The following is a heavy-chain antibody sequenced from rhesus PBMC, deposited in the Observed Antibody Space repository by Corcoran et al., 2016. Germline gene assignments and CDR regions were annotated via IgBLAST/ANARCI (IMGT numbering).Heavy chain of an antibody. J-gene: IGHJ4*01. CDR3: ARSTVVVFTANDY. CDR2: IYGNSART. Sequence: QVQLQESGPGLVKPSETLSLTCTVPGGSIRCCSYWSCIRKPPGRGLEWSGGIYGNSARTYYNPSRKSRVTISKDTSKNQFSLKLSSVTAADTAVYYCARSTVVVFTANDYWGQGVLVTVSS. V-gene: IGHV4-143*01. CDR1: GGSIRCCSY. D-gene: IGHD2-27*01.